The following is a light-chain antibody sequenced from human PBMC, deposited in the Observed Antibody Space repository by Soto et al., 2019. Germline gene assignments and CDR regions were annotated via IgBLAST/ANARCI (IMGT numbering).Light chain of an antibody. J-gene: IGKJ1*01. CDR2: GAS. Sequence: EIVLTQSPGTLSLSPGERATLSCRASQSVSSSYLAWYQQKPGQAPRLLIYGASSRATGIPDRFSGSGSGTDFTLTISRLEPDDFATYYCQQYSNYWTFGQGTTVEIK. CDR3: QQYSNYWT. CDR1: QSVSSSY. V-gene: IGKV3-20*01.